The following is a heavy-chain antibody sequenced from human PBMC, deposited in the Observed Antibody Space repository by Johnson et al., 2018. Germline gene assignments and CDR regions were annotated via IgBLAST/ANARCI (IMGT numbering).Heavy chain of an antibody. CDR1: GFTFSSYS. J-gene: IGHJ6*02. D-gene: IGHD6-13*01. V-gene: IGHV3-48*02. CDR3: ASNSSSWYYYYGMDV. Sequence: EVQLVESGGGLVQPGGSLRLSCAASGFTFSSYSMNWVRQAPGKGLEWVSYISSSSSTIYYADSVKGRFTISRDNAKNSLYLQMKSLRDEDTAVYYCASNSSSWYYYYGMDVWGQGTTVTVSS. CDR2: ISSSSSTI.